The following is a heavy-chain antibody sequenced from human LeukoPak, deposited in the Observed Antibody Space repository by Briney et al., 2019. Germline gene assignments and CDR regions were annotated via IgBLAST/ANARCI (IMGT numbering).Heavy chain of an antibody. Sequence: GGSLRLSCAASGFTFSDYSMNWVRQAPGKGLEWVSSISSSSSYIYYADSVKGRFTISRDNAKNSLYLQMNSLRAEDTAVYYCARDRGYSSSSQTDYWGQGTLVTVSS. J-gene: IGHJ4*02. D-gene: IGHD6-6*01. V-gene: IGHV3-21*01. CDR3: ARDRGYSSSSQTDY. CDR1: GFTFSDYS. CDR2: ISSSSSYI.